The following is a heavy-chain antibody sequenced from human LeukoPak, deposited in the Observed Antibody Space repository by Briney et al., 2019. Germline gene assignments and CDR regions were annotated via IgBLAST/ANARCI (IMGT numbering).Heavy chain of an antibody. CDR2: IYYSGST. Sequence: SETLSLTCTVSGGSISSHYWSWIRQPPGKGLEWIGYIYYSGSTNYNPSLKSRVIISVDTSKNQFTLKLSSVTAADTAVYYCARLSSRSSSRPRDYWGQGTLVTVSS. V-gene: IGHV4-59*11. J-gene: IGHJ4*02. D-gene: IGHD6-6*01. CDR1: GGSISSHY. CDR3: ARLSSRSSSRPRDY.